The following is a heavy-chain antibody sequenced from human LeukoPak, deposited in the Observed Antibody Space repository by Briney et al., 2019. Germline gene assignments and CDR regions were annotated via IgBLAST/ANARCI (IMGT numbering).Heavy chain of an antibody. CDR3: AKDRPPKVG. CDR2: ISANGVTA. J-gene: IGHJ4*02. Sequence: GGSLRLSCAASGFTFSSYVMSWVRQAPGKGLEWVAGISANGVTAYYADSVKGRFTISRDNYRNTLYLEMNSLRAEDTAVYYCAKDRPPKVGWGQGTLVTVSS. CDR1: GFTFSSYV. V-gene: IGHV3-23*01. D-gene: IGHD4-23*01.